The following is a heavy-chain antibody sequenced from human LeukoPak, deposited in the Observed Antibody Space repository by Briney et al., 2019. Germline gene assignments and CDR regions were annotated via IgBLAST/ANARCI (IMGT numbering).Heavy chain of an antibody. CDR1: GGSISSSTYY. Sequence: SETLSLTCTVSGGSISSSTYYWGWIRQPPGKGLEWIGSILYSGRTYYNPSLKSRVTMSVDTSENQFSLRLSSVNAADTAVYYCARDILATSIAAPYYWGQGTLVTVSS. CDR2: ILYSGRT. J-gene: IGHJ4*02. V-gene: IGHV4-39*07. CDR3: ARDILATSIAAPYY. D-gene: IGHD6-13*01.